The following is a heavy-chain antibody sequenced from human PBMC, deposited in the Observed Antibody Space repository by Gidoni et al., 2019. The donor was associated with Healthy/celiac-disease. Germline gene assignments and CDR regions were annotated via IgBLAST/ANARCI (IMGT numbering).Heavy chain of an antibody. J-gene: IGHJ4*02. V-gene: IGHV3-23*01. D-gene: IGHD6-13*01. CDR2: ISGSGGST. Sequence: EVQLLASGGGLVQPGGSLRLSCAASGFTFSIYAMSWVGQAPGEGLEWVSAISGSGGSTYYAAAVKGRFTISRDNSKNTLYLQMNSLRAEDTAVYYCARLAAAGTFFDYWGQGTLVTVSS. CDR1: GFTFSIYA. CDR3: ARLAAAGTFFDY.